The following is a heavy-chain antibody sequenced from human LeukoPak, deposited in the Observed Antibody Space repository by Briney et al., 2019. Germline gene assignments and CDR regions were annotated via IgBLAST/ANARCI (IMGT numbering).Heavy chain of an antibody. V-gene: IGHV5-51*01. D-gene: IGHD2-2*01. CDR3: ILSYCSSNICPGYVRH. CDR1: GYRFTSYW. J-gene: IGHJ1*01. Sequence: GESLQISCKGSGYRFTSYWLGWVRQMPGKGLEWMGIIYPGDFDTRYSPSFQGQVTISADKSISTAYLQWSSLKASDTAMYYCILSYCSSNICPGYVRHWGQGTLVTVSS. CDR2: IYPGDFDT.